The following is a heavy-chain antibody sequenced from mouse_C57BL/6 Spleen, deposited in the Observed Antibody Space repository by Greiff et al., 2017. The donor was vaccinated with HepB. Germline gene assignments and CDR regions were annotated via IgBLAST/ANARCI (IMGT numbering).Heavy chain of an antibody. J-gene: IGHJ3*01. CDR1: GYAFSSSW. CDR2: IYPGDGDT. V-gene: IGHV1-82*01. CDR3: ASYYSNYDLFAY. D-gene: IGHD2-5*01. Sequence: QVQLKESGPELVKPGASVKISCKASGYAFSSSWMNWVKQRPGKGLEWIGRIYPGDGDTNYNGKFKGKATLTADKSSSTAYMQLSSLTSEDSAVYFCASYYSNYDLFAYWGQGTLVTVSA.